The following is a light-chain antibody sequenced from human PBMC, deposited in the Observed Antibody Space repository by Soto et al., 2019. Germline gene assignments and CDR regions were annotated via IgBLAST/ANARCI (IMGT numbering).Light chain of an antibody. CDR2: DAS. J-gene: IGKJ5*01. Sequence: IPMTQSPSALSASVGDRVTMTCRASPSISTWLASYQHKSGKAPKLLIYDASSLESGVPSRFSGSGSGTDFTLSISSLQSEDFAVYYCQQYSNWPPITFGQGTRLEIK. CDR1: PSISTW. CDR3: QQYSNWPPIT. V-gene: IGKV1-5*01.